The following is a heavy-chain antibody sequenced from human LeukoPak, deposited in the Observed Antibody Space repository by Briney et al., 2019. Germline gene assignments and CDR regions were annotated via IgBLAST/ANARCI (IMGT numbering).Heavy chain of an antibody. Sequence: GGSLRLSCAASGFTFSSYEMNWIRQAPGKGLEWVSYISSSGNTIYYADSVKGRFTNSRDNANNSLYLQMNSLRAEDTAVYYCARDRADYVGAFDIWGQGTMVTVSS. J-gene: IGHJ3*02. CDR1: GFTFSSYE. V-gene: IGHV3-48*03. CDR3: ARDRADYVGAFDI. CDR2: ISSSGNTI. D-gene: IGHD4-17*01.